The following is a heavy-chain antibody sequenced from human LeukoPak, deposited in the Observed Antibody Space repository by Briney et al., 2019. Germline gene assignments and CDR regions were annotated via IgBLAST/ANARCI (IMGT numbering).Heavy chain of an antibody. CDR2: ISASSSTI. CDR1: GFSFSSYS. J-gene: IGHJ4*02. Sequence: GGSLRLSCAASGFSFSSYSMNWVRQAPGKGLDWVSYISASSSTIYYADSVRGRFTISRDNAKNSLYLQMNSLRVEDTADYFCARVSAMGDFDCWGQGTLVTVSS. D-gene: IGHD1-26*01. CDR3: ARVSAMGDFDC. V-gene: IGHV3-48*01.